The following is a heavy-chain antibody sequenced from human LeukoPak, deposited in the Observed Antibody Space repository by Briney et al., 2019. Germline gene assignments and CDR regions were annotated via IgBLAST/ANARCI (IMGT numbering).Heavy chain of an antibody. J-gene: IGHJ3*02. CDR1: GFTFSSYA. V-gene: IGHV3-23*01. CDR3: ARDFIVGATKRGVDAFDI. Sequence: GGSLRLSCAASGFTFSSYAMSWVRQAPGKGLEWVSAISGSGGSTYYADSVKGRFTISRDNAKNSLYLQMNSLRAEDTAVYYCARDFIVGATKRGVDAFDIWGQGTMVTVSS. D-gene: IGHD1-26*01. CDR2: ISGSGGST.